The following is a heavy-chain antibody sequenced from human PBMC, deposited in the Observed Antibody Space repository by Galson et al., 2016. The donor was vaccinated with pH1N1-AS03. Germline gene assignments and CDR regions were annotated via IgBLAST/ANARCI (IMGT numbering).Heavy chain of an antibody. CDR2: TSFTSDYR. V-gene: IGHV3-11*03. J-gene: IGHJ6*02. CDR1: GFSLSDYY. D-gene: IGHD2-21*01. CDR3: ARARGGEDAWSQDV. Sequence: SLRLSCAASGFSLSDYYMTWIRQAPGKGLEWVAYTSFTSDYRHYADSVKGRFTISRDNAKDSLYLQMDSLRVEDTAVYYCARARGGEDAWSQDVWGQGTTVTVSS.